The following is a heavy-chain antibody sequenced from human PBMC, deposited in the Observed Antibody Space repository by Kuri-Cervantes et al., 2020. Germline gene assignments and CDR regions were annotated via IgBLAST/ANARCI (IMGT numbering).Heavy chain of an antibody. V-gene: IGHV1-18*01. CDR3: ARTTHSGYDQDGAFDI. Sequence: ASVKVSCKASGYTFTSYGISWVRQAPGQGLEWMGWVSAYNGNTNYAQKLQGRVTMTTDTSTSTAYMELRSLRSDDTAVYYCARTTHSGYDQDGAFDIWGQGTMVTVSS. J-gene: IGHJ3*02. CDR2: VSAYNGNT. D-gene: IGHD5-12*01. CDR1: GYTFTSYG.